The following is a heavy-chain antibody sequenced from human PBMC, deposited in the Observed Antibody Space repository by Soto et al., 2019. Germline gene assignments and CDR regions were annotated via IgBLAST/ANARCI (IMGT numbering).Heavy chain of an antibody. Sequence: SVKVSCKASGGTFSSYAISWVRQAPGQGLEWMGGIIPIFGTANYTQKFQGRVTITADESTSTAYMELSSLRSEDTAVYYCARGDYDILTGPFDYWGQGTLVTVSS. CDR1: GGTFSSYA. CDR3: ARGDYDILTGPFDY. V-gene: IGHV1-69*13. D-gene: IGHD3-9*01. J-gene: IGHJ4*02. CDR2: IIPIFGTA.